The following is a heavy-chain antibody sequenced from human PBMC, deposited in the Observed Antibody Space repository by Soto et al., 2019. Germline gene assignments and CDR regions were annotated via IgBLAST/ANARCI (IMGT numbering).Heavy chain of an antibody. J-gene: IGHJ6*02. V-gene: IGHV1-69*06. Sequence: GASVKVSCKASGGTFSSYAISWVRQAPGQGLEWMGGIIPISETTNYAQIFQGRVSIVADKSTSTAYMELSRLRSEDTAVYYCARALLSHSYDSGGYDSYFHAMDVWGQGTPVTAP. CDR2: IIPISETT. CDR1: GGTFSSYA. CDR3: ARALLSHSYDSGGYDSYFHAMDV. D-gene: IGHD3-22*01.